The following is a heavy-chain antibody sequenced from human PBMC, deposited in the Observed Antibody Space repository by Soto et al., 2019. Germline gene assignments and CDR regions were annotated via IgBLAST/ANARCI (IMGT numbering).Heavy chain of an antibody. CDR1: EFTFNLYG. J-gene: IGHJ4*02. D-gene: IGHD3-16*01. Sequence: GGSLRLSCAASEFTFNLYGMHWVRQAPGKGLEWVAVIWHDGTNKYYADSVKGRFTISRDNSKNTLSLQMNSLRAEDTAVYYCARANRRDGHHLAFWGQGTLVTVSS. CDR2: IWHDGTNK. CDR3: ARANRRDGHHLAF. V-gene: IGHV3-33*01.